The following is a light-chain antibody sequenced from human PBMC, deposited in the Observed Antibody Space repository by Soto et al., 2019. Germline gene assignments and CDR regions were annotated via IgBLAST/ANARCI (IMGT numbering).Light chain of an antibody. V-gene: IGLV2-14*01. CDR1: SSDVGGYNY. CDR3: NSYTSSSPYV. Sequence: QSALTQPDSVSGSPGQSITISCTGTSSDVGGYNYVSWYQQHPGKAPKLIIYDVSNRPSGVSNRFSGSKSGNTASLTISGLQAEDEADYYCNSYTSSSPYVFGTGTKLTVL. CDR2: DVS. J-gene: IGLJ1*01.